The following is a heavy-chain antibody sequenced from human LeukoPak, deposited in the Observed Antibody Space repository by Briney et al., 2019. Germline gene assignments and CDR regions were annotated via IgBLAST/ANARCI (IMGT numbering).Heavy chain of an antibody. Sequence: GGSLRLSCAASGFTVSSNYMSWVRQAPGKGLEWVSVIYSGGSTYYADSVKGRFTISRDNSKNTLYLQMNSLRAEDTAVYYCARDPYYYDSSGYSRWGQGTLVTVSS. J-gene: IGHJ4*02. CDR2: IYSGGST. CDR3: ARDPYYYDSSGYSR. CDR1: GFTVSSNY. V-gene: IGHV3-53*01. D-gene: IGHD3-22*01.